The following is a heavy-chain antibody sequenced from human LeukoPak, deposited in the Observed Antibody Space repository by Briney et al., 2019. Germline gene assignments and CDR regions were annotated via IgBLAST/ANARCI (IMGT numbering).Heavy chain of an antibody. Sequence: PGGSLRLSCAASGFAFSSHWMNWVRQAPGKGLEWVANVNREGSDKNYVDSVKGRFTISRDNAKNSLYLQMNSLRAEDTAVYYCATDRDNSDWQKRFDSWGQGTLVTVSS. CDR2: VNREGSDK. V-gene: IGHV3-7*01. CDR3: ATDRDNSDWQKRFDS. J-gene: IGHJ4*02. D-gene: IGHD2-21*02. CDR1: GFAFSSHW.